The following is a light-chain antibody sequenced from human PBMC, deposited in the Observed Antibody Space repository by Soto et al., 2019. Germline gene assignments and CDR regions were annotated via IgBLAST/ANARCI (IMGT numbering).Light chain of an antibody. CDR2: EDN. V-gene: IGLV6-57*04. CDR3: QSYDSSNHAV. J-gene: IGLJ2*01. CDR1: SGSIASNY. Sequence: NFMLTQPHSVSESPGKTVTISCTRSSGSIASNYVQWYQQRPGSAPTTVIYEDNQRPSGVPDRFSGSIDSTSNSASLTISGLKTADEADYYCQSYDSSNHAVFGGGTKLTVL.